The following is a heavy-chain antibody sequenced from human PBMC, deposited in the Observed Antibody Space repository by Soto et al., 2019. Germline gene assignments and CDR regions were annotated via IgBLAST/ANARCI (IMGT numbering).Heavy chain of an antibody. CDR2: IIPIFGTA. CDR3: ARGFSSLTEKYCSGGSCYSGGDWFDP. D-gene: IGHD2-15*01. Sequence: QVQLVQSGAEVKKPGSSVKVSCKASGGTFSSYAISWVRQAPGQGLEWMGGIIPIFGTANYAQKIQGRVTITADESTSTAYMELSSLRSEDTAVYYCARGFSSLTEKYCSGGSCYSGGDWFDPWGQGTLVTVSS. CDR1: GGTFSSYA. V-gene: IGHV1-69*01. J-gene: IGHJ5*02.